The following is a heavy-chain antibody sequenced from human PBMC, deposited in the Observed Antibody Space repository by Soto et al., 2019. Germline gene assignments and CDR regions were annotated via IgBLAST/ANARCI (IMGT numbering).Heavy chain of an antibody. J-gene: IGHJ3*02. V-gene: IGHV4-4*03. D-gene: IGHD3-3*01. CDR2: IYHSGST. CDR1: GGSISSSNW. Sequence: PEKLRDTCAGSGGSISSSNWWSWVRQPPGKGLEWIGEIYHSGSTNYNPSLKSRVTISVDKSKNQFSLKLSSVTAADTAVYYCARSGTLRFLEWLLTMDAFDIWCQGPMVT. CDR3: ARSGTLRFLEWLLTMDAFDI.